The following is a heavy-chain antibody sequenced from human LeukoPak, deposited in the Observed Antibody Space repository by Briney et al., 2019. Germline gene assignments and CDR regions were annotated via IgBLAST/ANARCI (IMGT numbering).Heavy chain of an antibody. V-gene: IGHV1-2*06. Sequence: ASVKVSCKASGYTFTGYYMHWVRQAPGQGLEWMGRINPNSGGTNYAQKFQGRVTMTRDTSISTAYMELSRLRSDDTAVYYCARDLGCGGDCCSGDVWGQGTLVTVSS. J-gene: IGHJ4*02. CDR3: ARDLGCGGDCCSGDV. CDR1: GYTFTGYY. CDR2: INPNSGGT. D-gene: IGHD2-21*02.